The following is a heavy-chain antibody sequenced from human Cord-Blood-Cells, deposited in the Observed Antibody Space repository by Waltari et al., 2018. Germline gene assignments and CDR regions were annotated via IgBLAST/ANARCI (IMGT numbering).Heavy chain of an antibody. Sequence: QVQLVQSGAEVKKPGASVKVSCKASGYTFTSSAMHWVRQAPGQRLEWRGWINPGNGNTKYSQKFQGRVTITRNTSASTAYMELSSLRSEDTAVYYCARDSLAMFRGVNWFDTWGQGTLVTVSS. J-gene: IGHJ5*02. CDR3: ARDSLAMFRGVNWFDT. V-gene: IGHV1-3*01. CDR1: GYTFTSSA. D-gene: IGHD3-10*01. CDR2: INPGNGNT.